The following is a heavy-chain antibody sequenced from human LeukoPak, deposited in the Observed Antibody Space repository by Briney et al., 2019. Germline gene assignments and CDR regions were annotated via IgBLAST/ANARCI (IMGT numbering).Heavy chain of an antibody. D-gene: IGHD3-3*01. J-gene: IGHJ4*02. CDR3: ARENFKVRGRLSYYFDY. V-gene: IGHV3-21*01. CDR1: GFTFNSYN. Sequence: GVSLRLSCAASGFTFNSYNMNCVRQSPGKALEGVSSISSSSSYIYYADSVKGRFTISRDNAKNSLYLQMNSLRAEDTDVYDCARENFKVRGRLSYYFDYWGKGTLVTVSS. CDR2: ISSSSSYI.